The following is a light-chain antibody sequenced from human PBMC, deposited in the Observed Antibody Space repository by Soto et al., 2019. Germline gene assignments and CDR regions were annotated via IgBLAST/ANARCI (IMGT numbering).Light chain of an antibody. CDR3: QQYTDSRT. Sequence: EIVLTQSPGTLSLSPGERATLSCRASQSISSSYVAWYQQKPGQAPRLLVYGVSSRATDVPDRFSGSGSGTDFTLTISRLEPEDFAVYYCQQYTDSRTFGQGTKVDIK. CDR1: QSISSSY. CDR2: GVS. J-gene: IGKJ1*01. V-gene: IGKV3-20*01.